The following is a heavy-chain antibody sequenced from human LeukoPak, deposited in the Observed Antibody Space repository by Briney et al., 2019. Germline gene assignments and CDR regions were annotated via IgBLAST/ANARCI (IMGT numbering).Heavy chain of an antibody. Sequence: SVKVSCKASGGTFSSYAISWVRQAPGQGLEWMGRIIPILDMTNYAQKFQGRVTITADKFTSTAYMELTSLRDDETAVYYCASAPNQIQGSTNAMDVWGQGTTVTVSS. CDR3: ASAPNQIQGSTNAMDV. J-gene: IGHJ6*02. CDR1: GGTFSSYA. V-gene: IGHV1-69*04. CDR2: IIPILDMT. D-gene: IGHD2-8*01.